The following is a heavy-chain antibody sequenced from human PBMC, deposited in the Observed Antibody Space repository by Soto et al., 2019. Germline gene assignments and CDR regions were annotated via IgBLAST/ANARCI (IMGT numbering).Heavy chain of an antibody. CDR1: GYTFTSYY. D-gene: IGHD2-15*01. CDR2: INPSGGST. CDR3: AREGAISSGGSRAPAYLGY. V-gene: IGHV1-46*03. J-gene: IGHJ4*02. Sequence: ASVKVSCKASGYTFTSYYMHWVRQAPGQGLEWMGIINPSGGSTSYAQKFQGRVTMTRDTSTSTVYMELSSLRSEDTAVYYCAREGAISSGGSRAPAYLGYWGQGTLVTVSS.